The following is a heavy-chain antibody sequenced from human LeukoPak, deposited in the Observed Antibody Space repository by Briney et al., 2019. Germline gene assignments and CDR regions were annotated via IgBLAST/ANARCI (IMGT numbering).Heavy chain of an antibody. CDR2: ISGGGSTT. CDR3: ARDSRQQLVRELDY. J-gene: IGHJ4*02. D-gene: IGHD6-13*01. V-gene: IGHV3-23*01. CDR1: GFTFSNYA. Sequence: GGSLRLSCAASGFTFSNYAMTWVRQAPGKGLEWVSTISGGGSTTYYADSVKGRFTISRDNSKNTVYLQMNTLRAEDTAVYYCARDSRQQLVRELDYWGRGTLVTVSS.